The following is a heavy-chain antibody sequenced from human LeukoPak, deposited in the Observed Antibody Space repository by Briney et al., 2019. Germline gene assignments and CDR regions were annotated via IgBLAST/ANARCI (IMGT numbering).Heavy chain of an antibody. V-gene: IGHV6-1*01. D-gene: IGHD6-19*01. J-gene: IGHJ6*02. CDR1: GDSVSSNSAA. CDR2: TYYRSKWYN. Sequence: QTLSLTCAISGDSVSSNSAAWNWIRQSPSRGLEWLGRTYYRSKWYNDYAVSVKSRITINPDTSKNQFSLQLNSVTPEDTAVYYCARVGYSSVWTPFAMDVWGQGTTVTVSS. CDR3: ARVGYSSVWTPFAMDV.